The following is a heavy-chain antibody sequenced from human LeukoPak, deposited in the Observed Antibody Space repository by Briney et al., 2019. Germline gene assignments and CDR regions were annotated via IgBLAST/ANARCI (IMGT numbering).Heavy chain of an antibody. V-gene: IGHV3-11*04. Sequence: PGGSLRLSCAASGFTFSDYYMSWIRQAPGRGLEWVSYISNSGTTKYYADSLKGRFSISRDNAKKSLYLRMNSLRAEDTAVYYCARGPENWFDPWGQGTLVTVSS. CDR3: ARGPENWFDP. CDR1: GFTFSDYY. J-gene: IGHJ5*02. CDR2: ISNSGTTK. D-gene: IGHD1-14*01.